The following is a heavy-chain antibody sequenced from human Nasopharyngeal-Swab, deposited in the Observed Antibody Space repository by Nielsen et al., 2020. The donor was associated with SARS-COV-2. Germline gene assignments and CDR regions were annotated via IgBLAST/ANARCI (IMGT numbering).Heavy chain of an antibody. CDR2: IDPSDSYT. Sequence: GGSLRLSCKTSGYDFPSYWIYWVRQVPGKGLEWMGMIDPSDSYTRYSPSFEGHITISADKSLTTVYLQWSSLKASDTAIYYCARKFLRWDAFDMWGQGTLITVSS. CDR1: GYDFPSYW. CDR3: ARKFLRWDAFDM. D-gene: IGHD2-15*01. J-gene: IGHJ3*02. V-gene: IGHV5-10-1*01.